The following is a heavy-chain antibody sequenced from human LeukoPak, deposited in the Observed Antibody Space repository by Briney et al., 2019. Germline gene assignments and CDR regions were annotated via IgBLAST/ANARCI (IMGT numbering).Heavy chain of an antibody. J-gene: IGHJ4*02. V-gene: IGHV3-7*01. Sequence: QPGGSLRLSCAASGFTFSNSWMSWVRQAPGKGLEWVATIKPDGSAQYYVDSVKGRFTISRDNTKNSLYLQMNSLRVDDTAVYYCARDGPRLEEIYWGQGNLVTVSS. CDR2: IKPDGSAQ. D-gene: IGHD5-24*01. CDR1: GFTFSNSW. CDR3: ARDGPRLEEIY.